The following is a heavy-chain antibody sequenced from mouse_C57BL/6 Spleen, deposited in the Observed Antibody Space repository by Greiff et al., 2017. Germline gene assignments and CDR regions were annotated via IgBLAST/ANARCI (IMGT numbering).Heavy chain of an antibody. CDR3: ARDSYAMDY. Sequence: VQLQQSGAELVKPGASVKISCKASGYTFTDYYMDWVKQSPGKSLEWIGDINPNNGGTIYNQKFKGKATLTVDKSSSTTYMELRSLTSEDTAVYYCARDSYAMDYWGQGTSVTVSS. D-gene: IGHD2-12*01. CDR2: INPNNGGT. J-gene: IGHJ4*01. V-gene: IGHV1-18*01. CDR1: GYTFTDYY.